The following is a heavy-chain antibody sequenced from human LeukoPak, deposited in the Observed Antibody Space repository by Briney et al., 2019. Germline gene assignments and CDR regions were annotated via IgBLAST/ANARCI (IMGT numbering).Heavy chain of an antibody. Sequence: ASETLSLTCAVYDGSLSGYYWSWIRQPPGKGLEWIGEINHSGSTNYNPSLKSRVTISVDTSKNQFSLKLNSVTAADTAVYYCARHYGPWGQGTLVTVSS. J-gene: IGHJ5*02. CDR3: ARHYGP. CDR2: INHSGST. D-gene: IGHD3-16*01. V-gene: IGHV4-34*01. CDR1: DGSLSGYY.